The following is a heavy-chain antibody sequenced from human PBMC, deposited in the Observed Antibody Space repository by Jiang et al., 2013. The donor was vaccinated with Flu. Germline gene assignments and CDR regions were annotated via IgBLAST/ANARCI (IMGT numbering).Heavy chain of an antibody. CDR1: GFTFSSYA. J-gene: IGHJ4*02. Sequence: VQLVESGGGVVQPGRSLRLSCAASGFTFSSYAMHWVRQAPGKGLEWVAVISYDGSNKYYADSVKGRFTISRDNSKNTLYLQMNSLRAEDTAVYYCARGRIVGATFDYWGQGTLVTVSS. CDR2: ISYDGSNK. CDR3: ARGRIVGATFDY. V-gene: IGHV3-30*04. D-gene: IGHD1-26*01.